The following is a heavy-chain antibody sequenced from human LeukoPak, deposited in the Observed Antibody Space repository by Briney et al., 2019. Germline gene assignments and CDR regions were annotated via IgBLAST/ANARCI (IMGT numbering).Heavy chain of an antibody. CDR1: GGSISSYY. J-gene: IGHJ5*02. D-gene: IGHD6-25*01. Sequence: SETLSLTCTVSGGSISSYYWSWIRQPPGKGLEWIGYIYTSGSTNYNPSFKSRVTISVDTSKNQFSLKLSSVTAADTAVYYCARQRSEGFDPWGQGTLVTVSS. CDR3: ARQRSEGFDP. CDR2: IYTSGST. V-gene: IGHV4-4*09.